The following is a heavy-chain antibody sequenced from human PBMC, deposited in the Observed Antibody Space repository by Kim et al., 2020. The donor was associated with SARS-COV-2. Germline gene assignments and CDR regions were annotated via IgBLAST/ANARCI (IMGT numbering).Heavy chain of an antibody. D-gene: IGHD1-26*01. CDR1: GFTFSNYW. V-gene: IGHV3-7*03. CDR2: IKDDGSQE. Sequence: GGSLRLSCAASGFTFSNYWMSWVRQAPGKGLEWVGNIKDDGSQENYVDSVKGRLTISRDNAENSLYLQMNSLRAEDTAVYYCVRGGATFDVWGQGTMVTVSS. CDR3: VRGGATFDV. J-gene: IGHJ3*01.